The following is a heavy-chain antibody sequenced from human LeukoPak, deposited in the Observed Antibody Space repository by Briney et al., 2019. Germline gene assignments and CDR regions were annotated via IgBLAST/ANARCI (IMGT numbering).Heavy chain of an antibody. CDR1: GASVSSASY. J-gene: IGHJ4*02. D-gene: IGHD2-15*01. Sequence: SETLSLTCTVSGASVSSASYWTWIRQPPGKGVEWIAHIYNGVNTNYNPSLKSRVTISVDTSKNQFSLRLNSVTAADTAVYHCARDSGSNFDYWGQGTLVTVSS. CDR2: IYNGVNT. CDR3: ARDSGSNFDY. V-gene: IGHV4-61*01.